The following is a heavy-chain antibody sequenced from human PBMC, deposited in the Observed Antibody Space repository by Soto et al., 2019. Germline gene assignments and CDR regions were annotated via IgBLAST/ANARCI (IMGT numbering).Heavy chain of an antibody. V-gene: IGHV4-30-4*01. CDR1: GDSINSDYYY. Sequence: SETLSLTCTVSGDSINSDYYYWSWIRQPPGKGLEWIGYISNNGRTNYSPSLKSRITISIDTSKNQFSLRLRSVTAADTAVYYCAREWGDCGDGSCYLPFFDYCGLGRLVTVSS. D-gene: IGHD2-15*01. CDR3: AREWGDCGDGSCYLPFFDY. CDR2: ISNNGRT. J-gene: IGHJ4*02.